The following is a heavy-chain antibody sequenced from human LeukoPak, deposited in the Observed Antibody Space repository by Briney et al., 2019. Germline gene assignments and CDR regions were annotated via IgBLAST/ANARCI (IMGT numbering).Heavy chain of an antibody. D-gene: IGHD6-6*01. V-gene: IGHV1-69*13. CDR2: IIPIFGTA. Sequence: GASVKVSCKASGGTFSSYAISWVRQAPGQGLEWMGGIIPIFGTANYAQKFQGRVTITADESTSTAYMELRSLRSDDTAVYYCARVKLKYSSSSVFDYWGQGTLVTVSS. J-gene: IGHJ4*02. CDR1: GGTFSSYA. CDR3: ARVKLKYSSSSVFDY.